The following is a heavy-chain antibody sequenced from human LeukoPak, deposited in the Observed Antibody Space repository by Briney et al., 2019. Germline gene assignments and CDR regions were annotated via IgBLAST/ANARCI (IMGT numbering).Heavy chain of an antibody. CDR1: GGSISRNY. CDR2: ICTSGST. V-gene: IGHV4-4*07. J-gene: IGHJ4*02. CDR3: AREGYSSSSHFDY. Sequence: SETLSLTCTVSGGSISRNYWSWIRQPAGKGLEWIGRICTSGSTNYNPSLKSRVTMSVDTSKNQFSLRLSSVTAADTAVYYCAREGYSSSSHFDYWGQGTLVTVSS. D-gene: IGHD6-13*01.